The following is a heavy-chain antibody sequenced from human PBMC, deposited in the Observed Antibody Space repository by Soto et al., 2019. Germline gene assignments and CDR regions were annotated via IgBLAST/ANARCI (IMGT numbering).Heavy chain of an antibody. CDR1: GFTFSSYS. CDR2: ISSSSSYI. J-gene: IGHJ4*02. V-gene: IGHV3-21*01. CDR3: ARESIVDGYSSRFDY. D-gene: IGHD5-18*01. Sequence: EVQLVESGGGLVKPGGSLRLSCAASGFTFSSYSMNWVCQAPGKGLEWVSSISSSSSYIYYADSVKGRFTISRDNAKNSLYLKMNSLRAEDTAVYYCARESIVDGYSSRFDYWGQGTLVTVSS.